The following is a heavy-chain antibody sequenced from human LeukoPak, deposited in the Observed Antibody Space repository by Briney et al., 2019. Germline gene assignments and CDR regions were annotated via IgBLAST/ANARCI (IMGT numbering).Heavy chain of an antibody. CDR1: GFTFSSYA. Sequence: GGSLRLSCAASGFTFSSYAMSWVRQAPGKGLEWVSGISGSGTGTYYADSVKGRFTISRDNSKNTLYLQMNSLRAEDTAVYYCAKGLYHYYGSGSYTLDYWGQGTLVAVSS. J-gene: IGHJ4*02. V-gene: IGHV3-23*01. CDR2: ISGSGTGT. CDR3: AKGLYHYYGSGSYTLDY. D-gene: IGHD3-10*01.